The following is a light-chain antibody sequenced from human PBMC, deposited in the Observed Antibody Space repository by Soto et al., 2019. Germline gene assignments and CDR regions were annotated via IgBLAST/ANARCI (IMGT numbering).Light chain of an antibody. Sequence: DIVMTQSPDSLAVSLGERATINCKSSQSLLYSSNNKNYLAWYQQKPGQPPKLLICWASTRESGVPDRFSGSGSGTDFTLTISSLQAEDVAVYFCQQYYSTPWTFGQRTKVEIK. CDR3: QQYYSTPWT. CDR1: QSLLYSSNNKNY. V-gene: IGKV4-1*01. CDR2: WAS. J-gene: IGKJ1*01.